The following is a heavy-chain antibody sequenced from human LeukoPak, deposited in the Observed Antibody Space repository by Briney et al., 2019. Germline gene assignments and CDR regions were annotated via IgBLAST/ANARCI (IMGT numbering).Heavy chain of an antibody. CDR1: GYTFTGYY. CDR2: ISAYNGNT. V-gene: IGHV1-18*04. J-gene: IGHJ4*02. D-gene: IGHD3-3*01. CDR3: ARDPNHYDFWSGYSDY. Sequence: ASVKVSCKASGYTFTGYYMHWVRQAPGQGLEWMGWISAYNGNTNYAQKLQGRVTMTTDTSTSTAYMELRSLRSDDTAVYYCARDPNHYDFWSGYSDYWGQGTLVTVSS.